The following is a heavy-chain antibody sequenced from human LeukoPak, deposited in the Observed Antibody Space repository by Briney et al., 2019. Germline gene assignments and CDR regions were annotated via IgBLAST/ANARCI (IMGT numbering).Heavy chain of an antibody. Sequence: ASVKVSCKVSGYTLTELSMHWVRQAPGKGLEWMGGFDPEDGETIYAQKFQGRVTMTEDTSTDTAYMELSSLRSDDTAVYYCARVTGLLWFGELTPNWFDPWGQGTLVTVSS. CDR3: ARVTGLLWFGELTPNWFDP. CDR2: FDPEDGET. J-gene: IGHJ5*02. CDR1: GYTLTELS. V-gene: IGHV1-24*01. D-gene: IGHD3-10*01.